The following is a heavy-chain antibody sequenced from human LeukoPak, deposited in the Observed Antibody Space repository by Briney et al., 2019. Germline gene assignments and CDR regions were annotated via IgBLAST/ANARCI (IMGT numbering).Heavy chain of an antibody. CDR3: ARDGRGAVAGTGFDY. V-gene: IGHV1-69*06. CDR1: GGTFSSYA. D-gene: IGHD6-19*01. CDR2: IIPIFGTA. J-gene: IGHJ4*02. Sequence: SVKDSCKASGGTFSSYAISWVRQAPGQGLEWMGGIIPIFGTANYAQKFQGRVTITADKSTSTAYMELSSLRSEDTAVYYCARDGRGAVAGTGFDYWGQGTLVTVSS.